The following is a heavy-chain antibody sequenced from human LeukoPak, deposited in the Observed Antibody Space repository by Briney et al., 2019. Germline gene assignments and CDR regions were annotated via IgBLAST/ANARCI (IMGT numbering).Heavy chain of an antibody. CDR3: ARHVITVTTFGFSHYYYYMDV. Sequence: PSETLSLTCTVSGGSISSSSYYWSWIRQPPGKGLEWIGSIYYSGSTYYNPSLKSRVTISVDTSKNQFSLKLSSVTAADTAVYYCARHVITVTTFGFSHYYYYMDVWGKGTTVTVSS. D-gene: IGHD4-11*01. V-gene: IGHV4-39*01. J-gene: IGHJ6*03. CDR1: GGSISSSSYY. CDR2: IYYSGST.